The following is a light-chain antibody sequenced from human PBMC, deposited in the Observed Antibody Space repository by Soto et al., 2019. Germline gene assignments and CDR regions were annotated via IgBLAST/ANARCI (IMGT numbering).Light chain of an antibody. CDR2: GAS. CDR1: QGISSY. Sequence: DIVVTQSPSFLSASVGDRVTITCRASQGISSYLAWYQQKPRKAPEVLIFGASTLQSGVPSRFSGSGSGTEFTLTISSLQPEDFATYYCQQLMSYPITFGQGTRLEIK. V-gene: IGKV1-9*01. J-gene: IGKJ5*01. CDR3: QQLMSYPIT.